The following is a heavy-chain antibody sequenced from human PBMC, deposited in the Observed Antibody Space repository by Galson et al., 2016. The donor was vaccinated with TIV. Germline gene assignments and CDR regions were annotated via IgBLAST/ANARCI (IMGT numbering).Heavy chain of an antibody. CDR2: IISIFRTA. V-gene: IGHV1-69*13. J-gene: IGHJ6*02. CDR1: GGTFSGYA. D-gene: IGHD5-24*01. CDR3: ARRTDGHLYDYYGMDV. Sequence: SVKVSCKASGGTFSGYAINWVRQAPGQGLEWMGRIISIFRTANYAEKFQGRVTITADDSTNTVHMEWSSLKSEDTAVYYCARRTDGHLYDYYGMDVWGQGTTVIVSS.